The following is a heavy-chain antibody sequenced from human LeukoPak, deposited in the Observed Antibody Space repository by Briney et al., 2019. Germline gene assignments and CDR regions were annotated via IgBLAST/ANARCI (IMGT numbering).Heavy chain of an antibody. D-gene: IGHD3/OR15-3a*01. CDR1: GGSISSSSYY. V-gene: IGHV4-39*01. CDR2: IYYSGST. J-gene: IGHJ3*02. CDR3: ARGGLISLANTPLGAFDI. Sequence: SETLSLTCTVSGGSISSSSYYWGWIRQPPGKGLEWIGSIYYSGSTYYNPSLKSRVTISVDTSKNQFSLQLNSVTPEDTAVYYCARGGLISLANTPLGAFDIWGQGTMVSVSS.